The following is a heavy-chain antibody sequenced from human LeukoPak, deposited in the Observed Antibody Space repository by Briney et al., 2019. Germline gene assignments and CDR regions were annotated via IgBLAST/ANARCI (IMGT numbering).Heavy chain of an antibody. CDR1: GYTFTDYY. Sequence: ASVNVSCKASGYTFTDYYMHWVRQAPGQGFKWMGWINPNDGDTNYAQKFQGRVTMTRDTSISTAHMEVSRLRSDDTAVYYCARANFLYCSSSTCLFDYWGQGTLVTVSS. CDR2: INPNDGDT. J-gene: IGHJ4*02. V-gene: IGHV1-2*02. D-gene: IGHD2-2*01. CDR3: ARANFLYCSSSTCLFDY.